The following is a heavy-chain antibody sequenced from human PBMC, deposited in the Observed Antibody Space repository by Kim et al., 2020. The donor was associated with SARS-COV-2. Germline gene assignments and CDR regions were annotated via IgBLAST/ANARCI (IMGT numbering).Heavy chain of an antibody. D-gene: IGHD3-10*01. Sequence: NYSPSFQGHVTISADKSISTAYLQWSSLKASDTAMYYCARHHYGSGSSDYWGQGTLVTVSS. CDR3: ARHHYGSGSSDY. J-gene: IGHJ4*02. V-gene: IGHV5-10-1*01.